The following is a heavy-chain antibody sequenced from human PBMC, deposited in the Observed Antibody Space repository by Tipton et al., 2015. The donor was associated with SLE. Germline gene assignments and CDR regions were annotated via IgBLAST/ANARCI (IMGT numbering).Heavy chain of an antibody. Sequence: SLRLSCAASGFTFSSYSMNWVRQAPGKGLEWVSSISSSSSYIYYADSVKGRFTISRDNAKNSLYLQMNSLRAEDTAVYYCARHRDSSYSGPHYWGQGTLVTVSS. CDR1: GFTFSSYS. V-gene: IGHV3-21*01. J-gene: IGHJ4*02. CDR2: ISSSSSYI. D-gene: IGHD5-12*01. CDR3: ARHRDSSYSGPHY.